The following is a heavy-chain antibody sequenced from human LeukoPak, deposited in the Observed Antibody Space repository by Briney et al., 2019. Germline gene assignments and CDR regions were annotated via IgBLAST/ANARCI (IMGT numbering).Heavy chain of an antibody. Sequence: SVKVSCKASGGTFSSYAISWVRQAPGQGLELMGRIIPIVGIANYAQKFQGRVTITADKSTSTAYMELSSLRSEDTAVYYCAREACSGGSCYGHWSDPWGQGTLVTVSS. D-gene: IGHD2-15*01. CDR2: IIPIVGIA. CDR3: AREACSGGSCYGHWSDP. J-gene: IGHJ5*02. V-gene: IGHV1-69*04. CDR1: GGTFSSYA.